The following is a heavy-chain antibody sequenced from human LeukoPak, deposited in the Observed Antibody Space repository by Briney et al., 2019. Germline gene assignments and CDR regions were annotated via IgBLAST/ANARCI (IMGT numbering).Heavy chain of an antibody. CDR1: GFTFSNYT. CDR3: ARVPDRFGVVINYFDS. V-gene: IGHV3-21*01. D-gene: IGHD3-3*01. J-gene: IGHJ4*02. Sequence: GGSLRLSCAASGFTFSNYTMQWVRQAPRRGLEWVSCIISSRSYIYYADSVKGRFTISRDNAKNSLYLQMNSLRAEDTAVYYCARVPDRFGVVINYFDSWGQGTLVTVSS. CDR2: IISSRSYI.